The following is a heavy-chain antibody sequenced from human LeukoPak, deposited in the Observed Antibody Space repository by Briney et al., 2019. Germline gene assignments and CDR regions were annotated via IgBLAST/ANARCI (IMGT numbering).Heavy chain of an antibody. CDR2: ISSSSSTI. Sequence: GGSLRLSCAGSGFNFDDSVLTWVRQAPGKGLEWVSYISSSSSTIYYADSVKGRFTISRDNAKNSLYLQMNSLRAEDTAVYYCARDYWSSSWYSYYFDYWGQGTLVTVSS. CDR1: GFNFDDSV. CDR3: ARDYWSSSWYSYYFDY. J-gene: IGHJ4*02. D-gene: IGHD6-13*01. V-gene: IGHV3-48*04.